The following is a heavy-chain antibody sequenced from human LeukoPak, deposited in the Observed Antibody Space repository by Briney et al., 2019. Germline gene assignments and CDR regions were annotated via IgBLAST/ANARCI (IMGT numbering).Heavy chain of an antibody. CDR1: GGTFSSYA. Sequence: ASVKASCKASGGTFSSYAISWVRQAPGQGLEWMGRIIPIFGIANYAQKFQGRVTITADKSTSTAYMELSSLRSEDTAVYYCAREGYYYDSSGLIHYYYYGMDVWGQGTTVTVSS. V-gene: IGHV1-69*04. D-gene: IGHD3-22*01. CDR2: IIPIFGIA. CDR3: AREGYYYDSSGLIHYYYYGMDV. J-gene: IGHJ6*02.